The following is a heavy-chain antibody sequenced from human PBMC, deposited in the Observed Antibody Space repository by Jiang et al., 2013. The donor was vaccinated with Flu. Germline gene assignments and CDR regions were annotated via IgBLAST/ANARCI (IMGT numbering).Heavy chain of an antibody. CDR2: IYYSGST. CDR3: AREGIAAENDAFDI. V-gene: IGHV4-39*07. D-gene: IGHD6-13*01. Sequence: GPGLVKPSETLSLTCTVSGGSISSSSYYWGWIRQPPGKGLEWIGSIYYSGSTYYNPSLKSRVTISVDTSKNQFSLKLSSVTAADTAVYYCAREGIAAENDAFDIWGQGTMVTVSS. J-gene: IGHJ3*02. CDR1: GGSISSSSYY.